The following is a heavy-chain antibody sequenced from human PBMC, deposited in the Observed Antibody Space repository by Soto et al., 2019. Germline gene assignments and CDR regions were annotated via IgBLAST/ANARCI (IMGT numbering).Heavy chain of an antibody. V-gene: IGHV3-30*18. Sequence: QVQLVESGGGVVQPGRSLRLSCAASGFTFSSYGMHWVRQAPGKGLEWVAVISYDGSNKYYADSVKGRFTISRDNSKNTLYLQMNSLRAEDTAVYYCAKDIRGWGQGTLVTVSS. CDR2: ISYDGSNK. CDR3: AKDIRG. CDR1: GFTFSSYG. J-gene: IGHJ4*02.